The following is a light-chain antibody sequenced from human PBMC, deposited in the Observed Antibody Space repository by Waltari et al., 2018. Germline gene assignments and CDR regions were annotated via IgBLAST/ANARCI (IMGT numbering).Light chain of an antibody. V-gene: IGKV4-1*01. CDR1: QSVFYWSNNKHY. Sequence: DIVMTQSPDSLALSVGERASINCKSSQSVFYWSNNKHYLAWYQQKPGQPPKLLIYWASTRDAGVPDRFSGSGSGSDFTLTISSLQAEDVAVYYCQQYYTTPFTFGPGTKVAIK. J-gene: IGKJ3*01. CDR3: QQYYTTPFT. CDR2: WAS.